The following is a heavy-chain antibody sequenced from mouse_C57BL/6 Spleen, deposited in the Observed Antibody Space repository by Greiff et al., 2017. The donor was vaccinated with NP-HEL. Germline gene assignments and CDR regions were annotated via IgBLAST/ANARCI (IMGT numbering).Heavy chain of an antibody. V-gene: IGHV6-3*01. CDR2: IRLKSDNYAT. CDR3: TAYYSNPYWYFDV. D-gene: IGHD2-5*01. CDR1: GFTFSNYW. Sequence: EVKLVESGGGLVQPGGSMKLSCVASGFTFSNYWMNWVRQSPEKGLEWVAQIRLKSDNYATHYAESVKGRFTISRDDSKSSVYLQMNNLRAEDTGIYYCTAYYSNPYWYFDVWGTGTTVTVSS. J-gene: IGHJ1*03.